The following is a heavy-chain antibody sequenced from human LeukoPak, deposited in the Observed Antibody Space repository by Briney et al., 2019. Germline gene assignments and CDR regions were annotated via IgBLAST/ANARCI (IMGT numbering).Heavy chain of an antibody. CDR1: GYTFTDYY. D-gene: IGHD3-22*01. V-gene: IGHV1-2*02. CDR2: INPDSGVT. Sequence: ASVKVSCKASGYTFTDYYMHWVRQAPGQGLEWMGWINPDSGVTNYPQKFQGRVTMTRDTSSSTAYMELIRLRSDDTAVYYCARGRIVEGLDYWGQGTLVTVSS. CDR3: ARGRIVEGLDY. J-gene: IGHJ4*02.